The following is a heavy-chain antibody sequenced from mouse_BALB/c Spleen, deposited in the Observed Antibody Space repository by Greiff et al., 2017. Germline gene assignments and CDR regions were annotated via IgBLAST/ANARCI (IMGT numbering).Heavy chain of an antibody. CDR3: ARSSTVAFDY. D-gene: IGHD1-1*01. Sequence: DVKLVESGGGLVQPGGSRKLSCAASGFTFSSFGMHWVRQAPEKGLEWVAYISSGSSTIYYADTVKGRFTISRDNPKNTLFLQMTSLRSEDTAMYYCARSSTVAFDYWGQGTTLTVSS. J-gene: IGHJ2*01. CDR2: ISSGSSTI. V-gene: IGHV5-17*02. CDR1: GFTFSSFG.